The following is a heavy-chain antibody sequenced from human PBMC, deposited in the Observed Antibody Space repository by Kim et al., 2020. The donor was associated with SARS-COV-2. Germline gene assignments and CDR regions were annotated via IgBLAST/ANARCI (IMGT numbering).Heavy chain of an antibody. Sequence: KSRVTISVDTSKNQFSLKLSSVTAADTAVYYCARSGYYDSSGYYQSYFDYWGQGTLVTVSS. V-gene: IGHV4-59*01. J-gene: IGHJ4*02. CDR3: ARSGYYDSSGYYQSYFDY. D-gene: IGHD3-22*01.